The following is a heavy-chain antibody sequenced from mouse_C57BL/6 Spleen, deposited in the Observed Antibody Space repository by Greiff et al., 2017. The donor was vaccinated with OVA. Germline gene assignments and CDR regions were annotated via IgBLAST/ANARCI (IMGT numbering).Heavy chain of an antibody. CDR1: GYSFTDYN. J-gene: IGHJ3*01. Sequence: VQLKESGPELVKPGASVKISCKASGYSFTDYNMNWVKQSNGKSLEWIGVINPNYGTTSYNQKFKGKATLTVDQSSSTAYIQLNSLTSEDSAVYYCARWDYDDGGAWFAYWGQGTLVTVSA. D-gene: IGHD2-4*01. CDR2: INPNYGTT. CDR3: ARWDYDDGGAWFAY. V-gene: IGHV1-39*01.